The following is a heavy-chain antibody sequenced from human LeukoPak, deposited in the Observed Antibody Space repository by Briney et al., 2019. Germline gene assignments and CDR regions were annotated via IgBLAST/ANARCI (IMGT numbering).Heavy chain of an antibody. CDR3: ARDHEDSSGYYYQFDY. Sequence: SVKVSCKASGGTFSSYTISWVRQAPGQGLEWMGRIIPILGIANYAQKFQGRVTITADKSTSTAYMGLSSLRSEDTAVYYCARDHEDSSGYYYQFDYWGQGTLVTVSS. D-gene: IGHD3-22*01. J-gene: IGHJ4*02. CDR1: GGTFSSYT. V-gene: IGHV1-69*04. CDR2: IIPILGIA.